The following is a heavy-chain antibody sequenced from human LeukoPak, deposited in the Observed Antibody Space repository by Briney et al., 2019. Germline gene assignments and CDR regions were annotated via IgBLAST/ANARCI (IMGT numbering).Heavy chain of an antibody. CDR3: ARDSLLLSSVDGRGGWFDP. J-gene: IGHJ5*02. CDR2: IIPIFGTA. V-gene: IGHV1-69*05. Sequence: SVKVSCKASGGTFSSYAISWVRQAPGQGLEWMGGIIPIFGTANYAQKFQGRVTMTRDTSTSTVYMELSSLRSEDTAVYYCARDSLLLSSVDGRGGWFDPWGQGTLVTVSS. CDR1: GGTFSSYA. D-gene: IGHD2/OR15-2a*01.